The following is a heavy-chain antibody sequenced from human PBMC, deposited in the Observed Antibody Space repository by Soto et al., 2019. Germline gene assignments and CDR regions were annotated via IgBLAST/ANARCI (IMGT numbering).Heavy chain of an antibody. Sequence: QVQLVESGGGVVQPGRSLRLSCAASGFTFSSYGMHWVRQAPGKGLEWVAVISYDGSNKYYADSVKGRFTISRDNSKNTLYLQMNSLRAEDTAVYYCAKEPYGDDVQGILDYWGQGTLVTVSS. V-gene: IGHV3-30*18. CDR1: GFTFSSYG. CDR3: AKEPYGDDVQGILDY. D-gene: IGHD4-17*01. CDR2: ISYDGSNK. J-gene: IGHJ4*02.